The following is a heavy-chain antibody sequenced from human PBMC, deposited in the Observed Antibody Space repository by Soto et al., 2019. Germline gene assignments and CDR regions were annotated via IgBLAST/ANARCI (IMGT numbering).Heavy chain of an antibody. J-gene: IGHJ6*02. CDR3: ASGFYYDSSGYYPNYYYYGMDV. CDR2: IIPIFGTA. CDR1: GGTFSSYA. D-gene: IGHD3-22*01. V-gene: IGHV1-69*13. Sequence: GASVKVSGKASGGTFSSYAISWVRQAPGQGLEWMGGIIPIFGTANYAQKFQGRVTITADESTSTAYMELSSLRSEDTAVYYCASGFYYDSSGYYPNYYYYGMDVWGQGTTVTVSS.